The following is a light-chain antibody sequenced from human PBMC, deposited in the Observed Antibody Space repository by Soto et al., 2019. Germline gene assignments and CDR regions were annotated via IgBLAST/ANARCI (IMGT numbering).Light chain of an antibody. Sequence: QSVLTQPASVSGSPGQSITISCTGTSCDIVSYNRVSWYQQHPGKAPKLIIYEVTDRPSGVSNRFSGSKSGNTASLTISGLQAEDEAEYYCSSYTNINTRACVFGTGTKVTVL. CDR1: SCDIVSYNR. CDR3: SSYTNINTRACV. J-gene: IGLJ1*01. V-gene: IGLV2-14*01. CDR2: EVT.